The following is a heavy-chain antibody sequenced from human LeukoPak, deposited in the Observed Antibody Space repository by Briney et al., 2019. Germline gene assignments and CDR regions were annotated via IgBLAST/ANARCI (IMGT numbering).Heavy chain of an antibody. Sequence: GESLKISCKGSGYSFTSYWIGWVRQMPGKGLEWMGIIYLGDSDTTYSPSFQGQVTISADKSISTAYLQWSSLKASDTAMYYCARHPQGDGVVPAAPKHYYYYMDVWGKGTTVTVSS. J-gene: IGHJ6*03. CDR2: IYLGDSDT. CDR1: GYSFTSYW. D-gene: IGHD2-2*01. V-gene: IGHV5-51*01. CDR3: ARHPQGDGVVPAAPKHYYYYMDV.